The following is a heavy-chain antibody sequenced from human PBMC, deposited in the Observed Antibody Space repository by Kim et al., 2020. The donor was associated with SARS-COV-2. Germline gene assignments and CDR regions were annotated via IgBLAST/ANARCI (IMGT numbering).Heavy chain of an antibody. Sequence: KFQGRVTITRDTSASTAYMELRSLRSEDTAVYYCASAYVSGSYSKYYFDYWGQGTMVTVSS. J-gene: IGHJ4*02. V-gene: IGHV1-3*01. CDR3: ASAYVSGSYSKYYFDY. D-gene: IGHD3-10*01.